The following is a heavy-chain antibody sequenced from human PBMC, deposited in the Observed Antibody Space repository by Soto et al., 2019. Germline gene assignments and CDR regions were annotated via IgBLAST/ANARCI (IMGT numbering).Heavy chain of an antibody. Sequence: PGGSLRLSCAASGFTFSIYAMSWVRHAPGKGLEWVSAISGSGGSTYYADSVKGRFTISRDNSKNTLYLQMNSLRAEDTAVYYCAKEINYYYYGMDVWGQGTTVTVSS. CDR2: ISGSGGST. CDR3: AKEINYYYYGMDV. J-gene: IGHJ6*02. CDR1: GFTFSIYA. V-gene: IGHV3-23*01.